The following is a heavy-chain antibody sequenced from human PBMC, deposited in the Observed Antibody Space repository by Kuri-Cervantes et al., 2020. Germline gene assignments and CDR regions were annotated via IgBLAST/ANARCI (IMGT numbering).Heavy chain of an antibody. CDR3: AQVAVTPIFDC. CDR2: ISSSGSTI. CDR1: GFTFSDYY. V-gene: IGHV3-11*01. D-gene: IGHD2-21*02. Sequence: GESLKISCAASGFTFSDYYMSWIRQAPGKGLEWVSYISSSGSTIYYADSVKGRFTISRDNAKNSLYLQMNSLRAEDTAVYYCAQVAVTPIFDCWGQGTLVTVSS. J-gene: IGHJ4*02.